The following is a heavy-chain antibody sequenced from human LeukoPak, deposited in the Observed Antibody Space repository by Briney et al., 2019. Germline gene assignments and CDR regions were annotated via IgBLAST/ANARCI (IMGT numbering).Heavy chain of an antibody. CDR1: GGSISSYY. J-gene: IGHJ4*02. D-gene: IGHD3-10*01. Sequence: PSETLSLTCTVSGGSISSYYWSWIRQPPGKGLEWIGYIYYSGSTNYNPSLKSRVTISVDTSKNQFSLKLSSVTAADTAVYYCASTYYYGSGGYMDYWGQGTLVTVSS. CDR3: ASTYYYGSGGYMDY. CDR2: IYYSGST. V-gene: IGHV4-59*01.